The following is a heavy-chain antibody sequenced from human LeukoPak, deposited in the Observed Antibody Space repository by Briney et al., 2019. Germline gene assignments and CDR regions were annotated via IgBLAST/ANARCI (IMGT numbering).Heavy chain of an antibody. J-gene: IGHJ4*02. CDR3: ARVAAVAGTGEELSLSDY. CDR1: GGTFSSYA. CDR2: IIPIFGTA. D-gene: IGHD6-19*01. Sequence: SVKVSCKVSGGTFSSYAISWVRQAPGQGLEWMGGIIPIFGTANYAQKFQGRVTITADESTSTAYMELSSLRSEDTAVYYCARVAAVAGTGEELSLSDYWGQGTLVTVSS. V-gene: IGHV1-69*01.